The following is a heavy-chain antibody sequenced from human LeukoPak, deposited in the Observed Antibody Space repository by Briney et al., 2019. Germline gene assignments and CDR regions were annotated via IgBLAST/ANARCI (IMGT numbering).Heavy chain of an antibody. Sequence: GGSLRLSCAASGFTFSSYSMNWVRQAPGKGLEWVSSISSDSNYIYYADSLKGRFTISRDNAKNSLYLQMNSLRAEDTAVYYCARTAAAALDAFDIWGQGTMVTVSS. CDR2: ISSDSNYI. J-gene: IGHJ3*02. CDR1: GFTFSSYS. D-gene: IGHD6-13*01. CDR3: ARTAAAALDAFDI. V-gene: IGHV3-21*04.